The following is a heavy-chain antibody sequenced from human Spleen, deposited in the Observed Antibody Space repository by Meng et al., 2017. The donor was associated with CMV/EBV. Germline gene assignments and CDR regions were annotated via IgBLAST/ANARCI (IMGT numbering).Heavy chain of an antibody. D-gene: IGHD6-13*01. CDR1: GFTFSSYW. CDR3: ARALAAGTMELDYYYGMDV. CDR2: INWNGGST. J-gene: IGHJ6*02. V-gene: IGHV3-20*01. Sequence: GGSLRLSCAASGFTFSSYWMSWVRQAPGKGLEWVSGINWNGGSTGYADSVKGRFTISRDNAKNSLYLQMNSLRAEDTALYHCARALAAGTMELDYYYGMDVWGQGTTVTVSS.